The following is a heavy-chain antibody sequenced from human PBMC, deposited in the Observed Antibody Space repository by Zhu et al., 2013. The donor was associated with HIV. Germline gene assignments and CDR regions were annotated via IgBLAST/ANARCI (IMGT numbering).Heavy chain of an antibody. Sequence: QVQLVQSGAEVKKPGSSVKVSCKASGGTFSSYGISWVRQARGQGLEWMGWISAYNGNTNYAQIFQGRVTMTTDTSTSTAYMELRSLRSDDTAMYYCARLRYSASSSFDYWGQGTLVTVSS. CDR3: ARLRYSASSSFDY. V-gene: IGHV1-18*01. D-gene: IGHD6-6*01. CDR2: ISAYNGNT. J-gene: IGHJ4*02. CDR1: GGTFSSYG.